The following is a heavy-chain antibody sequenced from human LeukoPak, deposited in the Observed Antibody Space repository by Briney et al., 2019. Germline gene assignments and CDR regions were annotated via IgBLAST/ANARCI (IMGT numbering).Heavy chain of an antibody. CDR1: GFTFSSYG. CDR2: IRYGGSNK. CDR3: ARSSGDYDFWSGYLPPSH. V-gene: IGHV3-30*02. D-gene: IGHD3-3*01. J-gene: IGHJ4*02. Sequence: GGSLRLSCAASGFTFSSYGMHWVRQAPGKGLEWVAFIRYGGSNKYYADSVKGRFTISRDNSKNTLYLQMNSLRAEGTAVYYCARSSGDYDFWSGYLPPSHWGQGTLVTVSS.